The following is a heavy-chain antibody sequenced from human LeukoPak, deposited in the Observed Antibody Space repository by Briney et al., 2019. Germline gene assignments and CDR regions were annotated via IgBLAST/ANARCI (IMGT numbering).Heavy chain of an antibody. CDR2: ISSSSSSI. D-gene: IGHD3-10*01. CDR1: GFTFSSYS. J-gene: IGHJ3*02. CDR3: ARDELRGDPRGDAFDI. V-gene: IGHV3-48*01. Sequence: GGSLRLSCAASGFTFSSYSMNWVRQAPGKGLEWVSYISSSSSSIYYTDSVKGRFTISRDNAKSSLSLQMNSLRAEDTAVYYCARDELRGDPRGDAFDIWGQGTMVTVSS.